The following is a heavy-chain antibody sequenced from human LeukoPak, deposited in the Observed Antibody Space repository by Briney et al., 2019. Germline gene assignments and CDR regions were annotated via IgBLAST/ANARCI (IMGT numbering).Heavy chain of an antibody. J-gene: IGHJ3*02. CDR1: GFTFSTYA. V-gene: IGHV3-30*04. Sequence: GGSLRLSCAASGFTFSTYAMHWVRQAPGKGLEWVAVISFDGSNKYYADSVKGRFTISRDSSKNTLYLQMNSLRAEDTAVYYCARDSLWFAARAFDIWGQGTMVTVSS. CDR3: ARDSLWFAARAFDI. D-gene: IGHD3-10*01. CDR2: ISFDGSNK.